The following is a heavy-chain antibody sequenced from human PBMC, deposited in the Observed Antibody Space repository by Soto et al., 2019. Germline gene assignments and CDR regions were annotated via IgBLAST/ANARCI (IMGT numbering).Heavy chain of an antibody. D-gene: IGHD3-9*01. CDR2: ISWNSGSI. V-gene: IGHV3-9*01. CDR1: GFTFDDYA. Sequence: EVQLVESGGGLVQPGRSLRLSCAASGFTFDDYAMHWVRQAPGKGLEWVSGISWNSGSIGYADSVKGRFTISRDNAKNSLYLQMNSLRAEDTALYYCAKDTYYDILTGMDFQHWGQGTLVTVSS. CDR3: AKDTYYDILTGMDFQH. J-gene: IGHJ1*01.